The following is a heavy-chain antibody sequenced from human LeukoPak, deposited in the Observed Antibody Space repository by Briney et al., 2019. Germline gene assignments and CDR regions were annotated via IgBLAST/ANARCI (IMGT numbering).Heavy chain of an antibody. Sequence: GASVKVSCKASGGTFSNYAVSWVRQAPGQGFEWMGRIIPIFGTPNYAQKFQGRVTITTDESTSTAYLELSSLRSEDTAVYYCARDECTNDVCYSLDYWGQGTLVTVSS. CDR1: GGTFSNYA. CDR3: ARDECTNDVCYSLDY. V-gene: IGHV1-69*05. CDR2: IIPIFGTP. D-gene: IGHD2-8*01. J-gene: IGHJ4*02.